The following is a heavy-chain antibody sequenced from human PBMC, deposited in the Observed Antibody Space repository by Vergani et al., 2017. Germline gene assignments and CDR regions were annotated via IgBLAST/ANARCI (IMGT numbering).Heavy chain of an antibody. V-gene: IGHV3-30*01. Sequence: QVQLVESGGGVVQPGRSLRLSCAASGFTFSSYAMHWVRQAPGKGLEWVAVISYDGSNKYYADSVKGRFTISRDNSKNTLYLQMNSLRAEDTAVYYCARVFRLRWYREIDYWGQGTLVTVSS. CDR2: ISYDGSNK. J-gene: IGHJ4*02. D-gene: IGHD2-15*01. CDR1: GFTFSSYA. CDR3: ARVFRLRWYREIDY.